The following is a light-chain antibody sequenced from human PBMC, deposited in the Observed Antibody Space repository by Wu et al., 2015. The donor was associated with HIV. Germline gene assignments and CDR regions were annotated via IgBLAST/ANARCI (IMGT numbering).Light chain of an antibody. J-gene: IGKJ2*03. CDR1: QSIGVH. Sequence: DIQMTQSPSTLSASVGDRVTITCRASQSIGVHLAWYQQKPGKAPKLLIYKASGLESGVPSRFSGSGSGTDFTLTISSLQLEDFATYYCQQSYNIPAYSFGQGTKLEIK. V-gene: IGKV1-5*03. CDR2: KAS. CDR3: QQSYNIPAYS.